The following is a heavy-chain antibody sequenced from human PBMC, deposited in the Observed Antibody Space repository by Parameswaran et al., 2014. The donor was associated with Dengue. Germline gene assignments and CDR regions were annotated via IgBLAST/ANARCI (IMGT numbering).Heavy chain of an antibody. CDR1: GFTFSSYS. CDR3: ARDRVMITFGGVIA. Sequence: GGSLRLSCAASGFTFSSYSMNWVRQAPGKGLEWVSSISSSSSYIYYADSVKGRFTISRDNAKNSLYLQMNSLRAEDTAVYYCARDRVMITFGGVIAWGQGTLVTVSS. CDR2: ISSSSSYI. D-gene: IGHD3-16*02. V-gene: IGHV3-21*01. J-gene: IGHJ5*02.